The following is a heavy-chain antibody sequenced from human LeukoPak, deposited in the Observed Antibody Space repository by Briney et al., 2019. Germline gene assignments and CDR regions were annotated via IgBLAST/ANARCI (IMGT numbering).Heavy chain of an antibody. CDR1: GYTFTSYD. Sequence: ASVKVSCKASGYTFTSYDINWVRQATGQGLEWMGWMNPNSGNTGYAQKFQGRVTMTRNTSISTAYMELSSLRSEDTAVYYCARGRFLTTHMIPAAILGYYYYYYMDVWGKGTTVTVSS. CDR2: MNPNSGNT. CDR3: ARGRFLTTHMIPAAILGYYYYYYMDV. J-gene: IGHJ6*03. V-gene: IGHV1-8*01. D-gene: IGHD2-2*01.